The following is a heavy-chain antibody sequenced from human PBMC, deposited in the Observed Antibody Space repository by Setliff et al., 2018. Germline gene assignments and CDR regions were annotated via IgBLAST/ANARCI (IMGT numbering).Heavy chain of an antibody. CDR3: ARESRYYYDNLGTLDY. V-gene: IGHV4-30-4*08. D-gene: IGHD3-22*01. J-gene: IGHJ4*02. CDR1: GGSISSGDYY. Sequence: PSETLSLTCTVSGGSISSGDYYWSWIRQPPGKGPEWIGYIYSSGSTYYNPSLKSRVSISVDTSKNQFSLKLSSVTAADTAVYYCARESRYYYDNLGTLDYWGQGTLVTVSS. CDR2: IYSSGST.